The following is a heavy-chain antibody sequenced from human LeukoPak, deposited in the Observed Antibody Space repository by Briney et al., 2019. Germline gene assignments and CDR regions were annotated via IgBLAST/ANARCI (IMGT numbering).Heavy chain of an antibody. CDR1: GGSISSYY. V-gene: IGHV4-4*07. J-gene: IGHJ4*02. CDR2: IYTSGST. D-gene: IGHD1-26*01. CDR3: ARAPPNGWEPNPFDY. Sequence: SQTLSLTCTVSGGSISSYYWSWIRQPAGKGLEWIGRIYTSGSTNYNPSLKSRVTMSVDTSKNQFSLKLSSVTAADTAVYYCARAPPNGWEPNPFDYWGQGTLVTVSS.